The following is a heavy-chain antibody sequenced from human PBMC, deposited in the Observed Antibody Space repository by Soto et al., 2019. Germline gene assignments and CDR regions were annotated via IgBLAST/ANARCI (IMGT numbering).Heavy chain of an antibody. CDR2: IFYRGGT. CDR1: GDSVSIYY. D-gene: IGHD2-8*01. V-gene: IGHV4-59*02. J-gene: IGHJ4*02. Sequence: PSETLSLTCTVTGDSVSIYYWSWIRQSPGKGLQWIGYIFYRGGTAYNPSLKSRVTMSLDMSKKQFSLKLTSVTAADTAAYYCARVQMVNKVIDYWGQGTLVTVSS. CDR3: ARVQMVNKVIDY.